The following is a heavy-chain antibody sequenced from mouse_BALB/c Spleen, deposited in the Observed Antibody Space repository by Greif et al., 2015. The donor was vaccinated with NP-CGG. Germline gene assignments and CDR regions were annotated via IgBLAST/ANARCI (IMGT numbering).Heavy chain of an antibody. CDR2: IDPYNGGT. CDR3: ARDKIVGYFDV. D-gene: IGHD1-1*01. Sequence: LVESGPELVKPGASVKVSCKASGYAFTGSNMYWVKPSHGKSLEWIGYIDPYNGGTTYNQKFKGKATLTVDKSSSTAYMHLNSLTSEDSAVYYCARDKIVGYFDVWGAGTTVTVSS. J-gene: IGHJ1*01. V-gene: IGHV1S135*01. CDR1: GYAFTGSN.